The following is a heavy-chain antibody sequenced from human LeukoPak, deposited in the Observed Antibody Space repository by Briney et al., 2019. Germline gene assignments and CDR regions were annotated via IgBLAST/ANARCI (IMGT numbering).Heavy chain of an antibody. CDR1: GYTFTSYG. J-gene: IGHJ3*01. V-gene: IGHV1-18*01. CDR3: AREPRPGYDILTGYYVS. Sequence: ASVKVSCKASGYTFTSYGISWVRQAPGQGLEWMGVISAYNGNTNYAQKLQVRVTMTTDTATSTAYMELRSLRSDDTAVYYCAREPRPGYDILTGYYVSWGQGTMVTVSS. CDR2: ISAYNGNT. D-gene: IGHD3-9*01.